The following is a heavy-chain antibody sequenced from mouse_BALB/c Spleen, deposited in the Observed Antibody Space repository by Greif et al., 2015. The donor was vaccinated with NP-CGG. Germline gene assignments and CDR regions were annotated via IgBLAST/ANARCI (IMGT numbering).Heavy chain of an antibody. CDR3: ARDRADYGSSFWFAY. CDR1: GFTFSDYY. D-gene: IGHD1-1*01. J-gene: IGHJ3*01. Sequence: EVKLVESGGGLVKPGGSLKLSCAASGFTFSDYYMYWVRQTPEKRLEWVATISDGGSYTYYPDSVKGRFTISRDNAKNNLYLQMSSLKSEDTAMYYCARDRADYGSSFWFAYWGQGTLVTVSA. CDR2: ISDGGSYT. V-gene: IGHV5-4*02.